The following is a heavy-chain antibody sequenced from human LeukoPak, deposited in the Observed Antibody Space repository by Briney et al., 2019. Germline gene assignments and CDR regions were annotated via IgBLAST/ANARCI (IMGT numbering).Heavy chain of an antibody. D-gene: IGHD6-13*01. CDR3: ATSTGYSRKNYYMDV. Sequence: PGGSLGLSCAASGFTFDDYGMSWVRQAPGKGLEWVSGINWNGGSTGYADSVKGRFTISRDNAKNSLYLQMNSLRAEDTALYYCATSTGYSRKNYYMDVWGKGTTVTVSS. V-gene: IGHV3-20*04. J-gene: IGHJ6*03. CDR2: INWNGGST. CDR1: GFTFDDYG.